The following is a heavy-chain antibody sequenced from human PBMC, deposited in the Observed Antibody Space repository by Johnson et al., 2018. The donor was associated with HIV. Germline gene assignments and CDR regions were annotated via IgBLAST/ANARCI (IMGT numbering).Heavy chain of an antibody. CDR1: GFTFSSYW. J-gene: IGHJ3*02. V-gene: IGHV3-74*01. D-gene: IGHD4-23*01. Sequence: VQLVESGGGLVQPGGSLRLSCAASGFTFSSYWMHWVRQAPGKGLVWVSRINSDGSSTRYADSVKGRFTISRDNAKNTLYLQMNSLRAEDTAVYYCASPGTVVTGLAFDIWGQGTMVTVSS. CDR3: ASPGTVVTGLAFDI. CDR2: INSDGSST.